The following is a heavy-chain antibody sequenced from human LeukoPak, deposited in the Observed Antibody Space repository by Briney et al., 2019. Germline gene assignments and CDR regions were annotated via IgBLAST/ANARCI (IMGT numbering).Heavy chain of an antibody. CDR1: GFIVSDNY. CDR2: IYGGNST. CDR3: AKGGYSGHEFDF. J-gene: IGHJ5*01. Sequence: PGGSLRLSCAASGFIVSDNYMSWVRQAPGKGLEWLAVIYGGNSTYYAASVKGRFTIPRDTSKNTLYLQMNSLTVEDTAVYYCAKGGYSGHEFDFWGQGALVTVSS. D-gene: IGHD5-12*01. V-gene: IGHV3-66*01.